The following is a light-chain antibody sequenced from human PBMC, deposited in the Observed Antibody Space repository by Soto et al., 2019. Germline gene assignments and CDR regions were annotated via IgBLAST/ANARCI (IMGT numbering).Light chain of an antibody. CDR2: EAS. J-gene: IGKJ1*01. Sequence: EIVLTQSPATLSLSPGERATLFCWASQSIGGFLAWYQQRPGQAPRLLIYEASNRPTGIPARFSGSGSGTDFTLTISSLEPEDFAVYYCQQRSNWPPTWTFGQGTKVDI. V-gene: IGKV3-11*01. CDR3: QQRSNWPPTWT. CDR1: QSIGGF.